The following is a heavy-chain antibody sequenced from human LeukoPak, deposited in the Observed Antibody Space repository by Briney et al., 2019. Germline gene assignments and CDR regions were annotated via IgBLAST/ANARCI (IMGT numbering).Heavy chain of an antibody. CDR2: ISGSGGST. V-gene: IGHV3-23*01. D-gene: IGHD5-18*01. J-gene: IGHJ4*02. CDR3: AKARGYSYGFFDY. CDR1: GFTFSSYA. Sequence: GGSLRLSCAASGFTFSSYAMTWVRQAPGKGLEWVSTISGSGGSTYYADSVKGRFTISRDNSKNTLYLQMNSLSAEDTAVYYCAKARGYSYGFFDYWGQGTLVTVSS.